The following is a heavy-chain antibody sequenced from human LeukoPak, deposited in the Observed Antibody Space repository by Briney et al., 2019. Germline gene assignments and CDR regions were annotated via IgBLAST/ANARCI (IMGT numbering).Heavy chain of an antibody. CDR1: GGSFSGYY. V-gene: IGHV4-34*01. Sequence: SETLSLTCAVYGGSFSGYYWSWIRQPPGKGLEWIGSIYYSGSTYYNPSLKSRVTVSVDTSKNQFSLKLSSVTAADTAVYYCARLDTYYYDNKYYFDYWGQGTLVTVSS. J-gene: IGHJ4*02. CDR3: ARLDTYYYDNKYYFDY. CDR2: IYYSGST. D-gene: IGHD3-22*01.